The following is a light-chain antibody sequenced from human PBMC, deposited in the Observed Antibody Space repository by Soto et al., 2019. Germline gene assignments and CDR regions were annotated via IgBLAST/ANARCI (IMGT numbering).Light chain of an antibody. CDR2: DAS. CDR1: QSVSTY. V-gene: IGKV3-11*01. CDR3: QQRSKWIT. Sequence: EIVLTQSPATLSLSPGERATLSCRASQSVSTYLGWYQQKPGQAPRLLIYDASNRATGIPARFSGSGSGTDFTLTINSLEPEDFAVYYCQQRSKWITFGQGTRLEIK. J-gene: IGKJ5*01.